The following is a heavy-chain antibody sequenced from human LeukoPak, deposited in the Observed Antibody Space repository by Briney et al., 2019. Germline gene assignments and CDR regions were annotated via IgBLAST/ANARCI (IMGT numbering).Heavy chain of an antibody. D-gene: IGHD6-13*01. CDR3: ARAYGTSWYYFDY. CDR2: INPNSGGT. CDR1: GYTFTGYY. V-gene: IGHV1-2*02. Sequence: GASVKVSFKASGYTFTGYYMHWVRQAPGQGLEWMGWINPNSGGTNYAQKFQGRVTMTRDTSISTAYMELTRLRSDDTAVYYRARAYGTSWYYFDYWGQGTLVTVSS. J-gene: IGHJ4*02.